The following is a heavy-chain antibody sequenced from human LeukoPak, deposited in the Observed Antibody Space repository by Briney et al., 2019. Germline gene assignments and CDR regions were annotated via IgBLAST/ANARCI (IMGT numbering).Heavy chain of an antibody. CDR3: ARVGGCSGGSCYSDAFDT. D-gene: IGHD2-15*01. J-gene: IGHJ3*02. V-gene: IGHV1-2*06. CDR1: GYTFTGYY. CDR2: INPNSGGT. Sequence: GASVKVSCKASGYTFTGYYMHWVRQAPGQGLEWMGRINPNSGGTNYAQKLQGRVTMTTDTSTSTAYMELRSLRSDDTAVYYCARVGGCSGGSCYSDAFDTWGQGTMVTVSS.